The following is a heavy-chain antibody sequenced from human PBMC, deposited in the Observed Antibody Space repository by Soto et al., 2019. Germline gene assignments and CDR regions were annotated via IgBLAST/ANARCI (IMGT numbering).Heavy chain of an antibody. CDR2: ISSSGSTI. V-gene: IGHV3-48*04. J-gene: IGHJ4*02. Sequence: ELQLVESGGGLVQPGGSLRLSCTASGFTFSSYWMHWVRQAPGKGLVWVSYISSSGSTIYYADSVKGRFTISRDNAKNSLYLQMNSLRAEDTAVYYCARDGTGFGVVIMYYFDYWGQGTLVTVSS. CDR1: GFTFSSYW. CDR3: ARDGTGFGVVIMYYFDY. D-gene: IGHD3-3*01.